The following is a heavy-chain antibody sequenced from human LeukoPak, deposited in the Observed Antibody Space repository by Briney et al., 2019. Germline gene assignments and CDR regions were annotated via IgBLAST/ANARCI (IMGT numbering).Heavy chain of an antibody. CDR2: IKSKTDGGTT. Sequence: GGSLRLSCAASGFTFSNAWMSWVRQAPGKGLEWVGRIKSKTDGGTTDYAAPVKGRFTISRDDSKNTLYLQMNSLRAEDTAVYYCAKDVTIFGVVSLDYWGQGTLVTVS. CDR1: GFTFSNAW. CDR3: AKDVTIFGVVSLDY. V-gene: IGHV3-15*01. J-gene: IGHJ4*02. D-gene: IGHD3-3*01.